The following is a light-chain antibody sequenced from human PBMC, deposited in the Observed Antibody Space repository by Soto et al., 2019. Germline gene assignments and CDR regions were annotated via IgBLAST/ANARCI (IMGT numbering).Light chain of an antibody. V-gene: IGKV3-20*01. Sequence: EIVLTQSPGTLSLSPGERATLFCRASQSVSSSYLAWYQQKPGQAPRLLIYGASSRATGIPDRFSGSGSGTDFTLTISRLEPEDFAVYYCQQYGSSLRTFGQGTKVEIK. CDR3: QQYGSSLRT. CDR2: GAS. J-gene: IGKJ1*01. CDR1: QSVSSSY.